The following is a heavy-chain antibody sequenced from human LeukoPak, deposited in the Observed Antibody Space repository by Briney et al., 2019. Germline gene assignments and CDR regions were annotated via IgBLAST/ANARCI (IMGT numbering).Heavy chain of an antibody. CDR1: GYAFTGYY. V-gene: IGHV1-2*02. CDR3: ARARSLPSDAFDI. J-gene: IGHJ3*02. CDR2: INPNSGGT. Sequence: ASVKVSCKASGYAFTGYYMHWVRQAPGQGLEWMGWINPNSGGTNYAQKFQGRVTMTRDTSISTAYMELSRLRSDDTAVYYCARARSLPSDAFDIWGQGTMVTVSS.